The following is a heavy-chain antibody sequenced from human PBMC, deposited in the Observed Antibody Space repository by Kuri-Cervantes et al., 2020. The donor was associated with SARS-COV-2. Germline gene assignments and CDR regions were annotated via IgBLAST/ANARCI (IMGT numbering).Heavy chain of an antibody. Sequence: SVKVSCKAYGHTSTSYDINWVLQATGQGLEWMGWMNPNSGNTVYAQKFQGRVTFTRNTTISTAYMELSSMRSEYMTVYYFASDDTPTKQCFEVFPPSGDYWGQGTLVTVSS. D-gene: IGHD1-14*01. CDR3: ASDDTPTKQCFEVFPPSGDY. CDR2: MNPNSGNT. V-gene: IGHV1-8*03. J-gene: IGHJ4*02. CDR1: GHTSTSYD.